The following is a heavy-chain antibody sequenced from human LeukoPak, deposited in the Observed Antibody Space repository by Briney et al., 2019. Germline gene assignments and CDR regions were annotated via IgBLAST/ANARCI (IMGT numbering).Heavy chain of an antibody. V-gene: IGHV3-11*01. Sequence: GGSQRLSCAASGFTFNDFYMSWTRQAPGKGLEWVSYITSGGRAIYYADSVQGRFTISRDNARNSLYLQMNGLRAEDTAVYYCASDIVVTSGDFWGQGTLVTVSS. D-gene: IGHD5-12*01. J-gene: IGHJ4*02. CDR2: ITSGGRAI. CDR1: GFTFNDFY. CDR3: ASDIVVTSGDF.